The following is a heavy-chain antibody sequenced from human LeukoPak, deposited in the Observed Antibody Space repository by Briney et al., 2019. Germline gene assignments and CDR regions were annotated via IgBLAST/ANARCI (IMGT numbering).Heavy chain of an antibody. Sequence: PSETLSLTCAVYGGSFSGYYWSWIRQPPGKGLEWIGEINNSGSTNYNPSLKSRVTISVDTSKNQFSLKLSSVTAADTAVYYCARGGEVVPAAIGGWFDPWGQGTLVTVST. V-gene: IGHV4-34*01. D-gene: IGHD2-2*02. CDR3: ARGGEVVPAAIGGWFDP. CDR2: INNSGST. CDR1: GGSFSGYY. J-gene: IGHJ5*02.